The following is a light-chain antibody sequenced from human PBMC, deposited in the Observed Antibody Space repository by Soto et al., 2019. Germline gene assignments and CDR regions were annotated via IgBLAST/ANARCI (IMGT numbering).Light chain of an antibody. CDR3: SSYTSSSNVV. J-gene: IGLJ2*01. CDR2: DVS. V-gene: IGLV2-14*01. Sequence: QSALTQPASVSGSPGQSITISCTGTSSDVGGYNYVSWYQQHPGKAPKLMIYDVSNRPSGVSNRVSGSKSGNTASLTISGLQAEDDDDYYCSSYTSSSNVVFGGGTKLTVL. CDR1: SSDVGGYNY.